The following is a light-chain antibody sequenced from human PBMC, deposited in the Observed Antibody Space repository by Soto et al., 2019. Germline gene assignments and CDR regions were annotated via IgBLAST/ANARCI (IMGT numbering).Light chain of an antibody. Sequence: QSALTQPPSASGSPGQSVTISCTGTSSDVGGHNFVSWYQQHPGKAPKFLIYDVTNRPSGVPDRFSGSKSGITASLTVSGLQADDEAYYYCSAYAGNNNPVIFGGGTKLTVL. CDR2: DVT. CDR3: SAYAGNNNPVI. CDR1: SSDVGGHNF. J-gene: IGLJ2*01. V-gene: IGLV2-8*01.